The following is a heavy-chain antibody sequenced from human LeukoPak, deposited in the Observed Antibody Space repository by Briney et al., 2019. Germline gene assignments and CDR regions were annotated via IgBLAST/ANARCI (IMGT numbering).Heavy chain of an antibody. CDR1: GFTLSSHV. CDR3: ARGILSRRSGAFDV. CDR2: ISSDGTTK. D-gene: IGHD3-3*01. Sequence: GGSERLSCVASGFTLSSHVMHWARQAPGKGLEWVALISSDGTTKYNADSVEGRFTISRDTSMDTLYLQMNSLRVDDTSVYYCARGILSRRSGAFDVGGKGTTVTFS. J-gene: IGHJ3*01. V-gene: IGHV3-30-3*01.